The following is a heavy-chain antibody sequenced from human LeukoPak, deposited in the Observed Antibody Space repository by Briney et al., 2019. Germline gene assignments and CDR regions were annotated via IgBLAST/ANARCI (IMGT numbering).Heavy chain of an antibody. J-gene: IGHJ4*02. D-gene: IGHD1-14*01. V-gene: IGHV3-30*02. CDR1: GFTFSSYG. Sequence: GGSLRLSCAASGFTFSSYGMHWVRQAPGKGLEWVAFIRYDGSNKYYADSVKGRFTISRDNAKNSLYLQMNSLRAEDTAVYYCARVSRTTGQLFDYWGQGTLVTVSS. CDR3: ARVSRTTGQLFDY. CDR2: IRYDGSNK.